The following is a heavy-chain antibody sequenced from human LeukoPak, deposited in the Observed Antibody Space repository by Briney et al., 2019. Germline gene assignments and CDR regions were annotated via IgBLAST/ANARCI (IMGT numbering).Heavy chain of an antibody. CDR2: IHYSGST. CDR1: GGSISGYY. D-gene: IGHD6-13*01. J-gene: IGHJ3*02. Sequence: SETLSLTCTVSGGSISGYYWSWIRQPPGKGLEWIGYIHYSGSTNYNPSLKSRLTTFLDTSKNQFALKLNSVTAADTAVYYCVRDFIAAASGAFDIWGQGTTVTISS. CDR3: VRDFIAAASGAFDI. V-gene: IGHV4-59*01.